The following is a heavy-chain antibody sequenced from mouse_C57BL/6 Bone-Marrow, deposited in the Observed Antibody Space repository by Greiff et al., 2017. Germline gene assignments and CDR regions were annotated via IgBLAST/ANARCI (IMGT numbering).Heavy chain of an antibody. CDR3: TTCNYGSSFDY. CDR2: IDPDNGDT. D-gene: IGHD1-1*01. V-gene: IGHV14-4*01. CDR1: GFNIKDDY. J-gene: IGHJ2*01. Sequence: DVKLQESGAELVRPGASVKLSCTASGFNIKDDYMHWVKQRPEQGLEWIGWIDPDNGDTEYASKFQGKATITADTSSNTAYLQLSSLTSEDTAVYYCTTCNYGSSFDYWGQGTTLTVSS.